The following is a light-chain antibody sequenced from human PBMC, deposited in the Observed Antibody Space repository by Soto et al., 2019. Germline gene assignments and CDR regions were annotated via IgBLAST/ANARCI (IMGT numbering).Light chain of an antibody. J-gene: IGKJ5*01. V-gene: IGKV3-11*01. CDR1: QSVSSY. CDR2: DAS. CDR3: QQRSNWPPIT. Sequence: DIVLTQSPDTLSLSPGERATLSCRASQSVSSYLAWYQQKPGQAPRLLIYDASNRATGIPARFSGSGSGTDFSLPISSLEPEDVSVYYCQQRSNWPPITFGQGTRLEIK.